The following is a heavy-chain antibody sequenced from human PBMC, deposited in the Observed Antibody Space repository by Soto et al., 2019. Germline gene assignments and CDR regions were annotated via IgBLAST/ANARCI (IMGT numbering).Heavy chain of an antibody. V-gene: IGHV1-18*01. D-gene: IGHD1-20*01. Sequence: QAQLIQPGGEVRKHGASVKVSCKVSGYTFNSYDFTWVRQAPGQGLEWMGWIGAYTGNTQYAEKLQGRLTLTIDASTSTAYVELGIRTSDYTAMSYCARNNGYGRDLWGQGTTVTVSS. J-gene: IGHJ6*02. CDR3: ARNNGYGRDL. CDR1: GYTFNSYD. CDR2: IGAYTGNT.